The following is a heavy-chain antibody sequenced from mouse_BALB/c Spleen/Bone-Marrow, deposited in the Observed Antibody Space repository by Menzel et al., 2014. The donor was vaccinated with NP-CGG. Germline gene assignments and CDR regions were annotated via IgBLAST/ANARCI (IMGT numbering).Heavy chain of an antibody. D-gene: IGHD1-1*01. CDR1: GFNIKDTY. CDR2: IDPANGNT. CDR3: ARYYYGSSLFDY. J-gene: IGHJ2*01. V-gene: IGHV14-3*02. Sequence: EVQVVESGAELVKPGASVKLSCTASGFNIKDTYMHWVKQRPEQGLEWIGRIDPANGNTKYDPKFQGKATITADTSSNTAYLQLSSLTSEATAVYYCARYYYGSSLFDYWGQGTTLTVSS.